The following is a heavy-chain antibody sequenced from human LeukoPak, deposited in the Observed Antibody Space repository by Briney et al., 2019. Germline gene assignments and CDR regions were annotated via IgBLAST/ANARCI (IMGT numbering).Heavy chain of an antibody. J-gene: IGHJ4*02. CDR1: GFTVSSNY. Sequence: GGSLRLSCAASGFTVSSNYMSWVRQAPGKGLEWVSVIYSGGSTYYADSVKGRFTISRDNSKNTLYLQINSLRTEDTAVYYCARALSSGYRFDYWGQGTLVTVSS. CDR3: ARALSSGYRFDY. V-gene: IGHV3-66*02. CDR2: IYSGGST. D-gene: IGHD3-22*01.